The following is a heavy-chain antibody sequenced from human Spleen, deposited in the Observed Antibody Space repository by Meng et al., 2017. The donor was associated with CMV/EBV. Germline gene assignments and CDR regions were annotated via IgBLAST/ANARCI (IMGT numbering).Heavy chain of an antibody. CDR3: GRVDGRWLHVDY. Sequence: GESLKISCATSESISKIYGMNWVRQAPGKGLEWVSAISGVHTYYADSVQGRFTISRDNARNTLYLDMNALRSEDSARYYCGRVDGRWLHVDYWGQGTLVTVSS. D-gene: IGHD4-23*01. J-gene: IGHJ4*02. CDR2: ISGVHT. CDR1: ESISKIYG. V-gene: IGHV3-23*01.